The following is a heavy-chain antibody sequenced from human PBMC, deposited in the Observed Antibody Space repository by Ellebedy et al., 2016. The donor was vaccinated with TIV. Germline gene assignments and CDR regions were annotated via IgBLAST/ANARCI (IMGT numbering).Heavy chain of an antibody. CDR2: IKQDGSEK. CDR3: ARGLNGGLVVDY. J-gene: IGHJ4*02. CDR1: GFTFSRYW. V-gene: IGHV3-7*01. D-gene: IGHD2-15*01. Sequence: GGSLRLXCAASGFTFSRYWMSWVRQAPGKGLEWVANIKQDGSEKYYVDSVKGRFTISRDNSKNTLYLQMNSLRAEDTAVYYCARGLNGGLVVDYWGQGTLVTVSS.